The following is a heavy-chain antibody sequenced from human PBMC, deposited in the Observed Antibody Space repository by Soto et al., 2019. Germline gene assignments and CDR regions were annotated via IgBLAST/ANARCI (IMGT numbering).Heavy chain of an antibody. CDR2: IIPILGIA. V-gene: IGHV1-69*08. Sequence: QVQLVQSGAEVKKPGSSVKVSCKASGGTFSSYTISWVRQAPGQGLEWMGRIIPILGIANYAQKFQGRVTITADKXXSXACXELSSLRSEDTAVYYCARDSLYYYDSSGYDDAFDIWGQGTMVTVSS. CDR3: ARDSLYYYDSSGYDDAFDI. J-gene: IGHJ3*02. D-gene: IGHD3-22*01. CDR1: GGTFSSYT.